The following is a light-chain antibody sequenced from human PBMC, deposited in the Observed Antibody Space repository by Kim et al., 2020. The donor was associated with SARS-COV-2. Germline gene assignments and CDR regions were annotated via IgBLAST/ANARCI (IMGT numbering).Light chain of an antibody. CDR1: KVGDKY. CDR3: QAWDSSTA. CDR2: QDS. J-gene: IGLJ2*01. Sequence: VSASPGQTASITCAGDKVGDKYACWYQQKPGQSPVLVIYQDSKRPSGIPERFSGSNSGNTATLTISGTQAMDEADYYCQAWDSSTAFGGGTQLTVL. V-gene: IGLV3-1*01.